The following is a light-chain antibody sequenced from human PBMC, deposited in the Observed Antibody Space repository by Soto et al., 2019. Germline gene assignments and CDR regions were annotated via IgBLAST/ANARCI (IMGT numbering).Light chain of an antibody. J-gene: IGLJ1*01. CDR3: EAWDDSLSCPFV. Sequence: QSVLTQPPSASGTPGQRVTFSCSGSSSNIGSNYVYWYQQLPGTAPKLLIYRNDQRPSGVPDRFSGSKSGTSASLAISGLRSEDEADYYCEAWDDSLSCPFVFGTGTKVTDL. CDR2: RND. V-gene: IGLV1-47*01. CDR1: SSNIGSNY.